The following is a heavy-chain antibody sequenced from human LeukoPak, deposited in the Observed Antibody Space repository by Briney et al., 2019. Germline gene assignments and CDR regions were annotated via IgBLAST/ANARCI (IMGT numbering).Heavy chain of an antibody. Sequence: PGGSLRLSCAASGFTFSSYGMSWVRQAPGKGLEWVSAISGSGGSTYYADSVKGRFTISRDNSKSTLYLQMNSLRAEDTAVYYCAKDLSPTYYYDSRGYEVEAFDIWGQGTMVTVSS. V-gene: IGHV3-23*01. J-gene: IGHJ3*02. CDR3: AKDLSPTYYYDSRGYEVEAFDI. D-gene: IGHD3-22*01. CDR1: GFTFSSYG. CDR2: ISGSGGST.